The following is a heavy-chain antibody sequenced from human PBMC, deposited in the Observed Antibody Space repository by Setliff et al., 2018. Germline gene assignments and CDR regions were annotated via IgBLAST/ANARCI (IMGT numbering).Heavy chain of an antibody. CDR1: GYTFINYI. D-gene: IGHD1-26*01. J-gene: IGHJ6*02. CDR2: INTNTGNP. CDR3: ARVVGAYYYGMDV. Sequence: ASVKVSCKASGYTFINYILHWVRQAPGQGLEWMGWINTNTGNPTYAQGFTGRFVFSLDTPVSTAYLQISSLKAEDTAVYYCARVVGAYYYGMDVWGQGTTVTVSS. V-gene: IGHV7-4-1*02.